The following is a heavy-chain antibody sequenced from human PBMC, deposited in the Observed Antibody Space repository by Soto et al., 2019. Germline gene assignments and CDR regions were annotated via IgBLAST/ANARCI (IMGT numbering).Heavy chain of an antibody. Sequence: PGGSLRLSCAASGFTFDNYGMHWVRQAPGKGLEWVAVIWNDGSNSYYANSVKGRFTISRDNSKNTLYLQMSSLRAADTAVYYCVSPYNFYFMDVWGKGTPVTVSS. CDR3: VSPYNFYFMDV. CDR2: IWNDGSNS. CDR1: GFTFDNYG. D-gene: IGHD3-16*01. J-gene: IGHJ6*03. V-gene: IGHV3-33*01.